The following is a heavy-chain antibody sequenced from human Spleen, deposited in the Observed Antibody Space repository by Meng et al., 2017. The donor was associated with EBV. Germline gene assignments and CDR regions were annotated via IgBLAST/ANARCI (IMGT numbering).Heavy chain of an antibody. V-gene: IGHV4-34*01. CDR2: VEHSRKN. D-gene: IGHD3-9*01. CDR3: ARPQYCDWLLYSGAPIDF. Sequence: GGVGVETWEKLARNCDGDGGTFTGNYWSWIRKPAVEGLEWKGEVEHSRKNSLNTTLKGRLTLSVDTSKNQFSLKLTSLTAADTAVYYCARPQYCDWLLYSGAPIDFWGPGTLVTVSS. J-gene: IGHJ4*02. CDR1: GGTFTGNY.